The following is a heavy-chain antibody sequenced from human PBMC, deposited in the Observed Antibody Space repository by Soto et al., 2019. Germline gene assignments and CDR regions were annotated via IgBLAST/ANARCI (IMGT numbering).Heavy chain of an antibody. CDR2: IDWDDDK. Sequence: QITLKESGPTLVKPTQTLTLTCTFSGFSLSTSGVGVGWIRQPPGKALEWLAVIDWDDDKGYSPSLKSRLTITKDTSKNQVVLTMTNMDPVDTATYYCAHFCSGGSSYPSHYWGQGTLVTVSS. CDR1: GFSLSTSGVG. J-gene: IGHJ4*02. D-gene: IGHD2-15*01. V-gene: IGHV2-5*02. CDR3: AHFCSGGSSYPSHY.